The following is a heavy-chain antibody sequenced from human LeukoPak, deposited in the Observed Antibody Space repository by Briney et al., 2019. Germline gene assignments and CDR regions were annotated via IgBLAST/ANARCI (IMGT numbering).Heavy chain of an antibody. CDR1: GFTFSSYA. J-gene: IGHJ4*02. V-gene: IGHV3-21*01. Sequence: PGGSLRLSCAASGFTFSSYAMSWVRQAPGKGLEWVSSIGSSSSYIYYADSVKGRFTISRDNAKNSLYLQMNSLRAEDTAVYYCARDFREHSNDKFDYWGQGTLVTVSS. D-gene: IGHD4-11*01. CDR3: ARDFREHSNDKFDY. CDR2: IGSSSSYI.